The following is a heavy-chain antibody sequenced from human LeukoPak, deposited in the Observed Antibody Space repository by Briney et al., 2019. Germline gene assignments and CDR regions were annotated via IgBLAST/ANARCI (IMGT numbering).Heavy chain of an antibody. J-gene: IGHJ5*02. CDR3: ARGVVPAAVNWFDP. CDR2: INSDGSST. D-gene: IGHD2-2*01. Sequence: GGSLRLSCAASGFTFSSYWMHWVRQAPGKGLVWVSRINSDGSSTSYAGSVKGRFTISRDNAKNTLYLQMNSLRAEDTAMYYRARGVVPAAVNWFDPWGQGTLVTVSS. V-gene: IGHV3-74*01. CDR1: GFTFSSYW.